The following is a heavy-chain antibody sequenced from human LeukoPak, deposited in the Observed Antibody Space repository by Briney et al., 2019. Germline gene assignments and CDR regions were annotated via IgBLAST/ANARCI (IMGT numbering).Heavy chain of an antibody. Sequence: PSETLSLTCAVYGGSFSGYYWSWIRQPPGKGLEWIGEINHSGSTNYNPSLKSRVTISVDTTKNQFSLKLSSVTAADTAVYYCARGKLERLVRTFKTIWVFDYWGQGTLVTVSS. CDR2: INHSGST. CDR3: ARGKLERLVRTFKTIWVFDY. J-gene: IGHJ4*02. D-gene: IGHD1-1*01. CDR1: GGSFSGYY. V-gene: IGHV4-34*01.